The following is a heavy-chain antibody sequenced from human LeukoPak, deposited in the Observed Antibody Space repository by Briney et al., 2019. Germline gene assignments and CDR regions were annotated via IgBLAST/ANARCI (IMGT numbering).Heavy chain of an antibody. CDR3: ARGSNWGSSMYYYYMDV. Sequence: SETLSLTCAVYGGSFSGYYWSWIRQPPGKGLEWIGEINHSGSTNYNPSLKSRVTISVDTSKNQFSLKLSSVTAADTAVYYCARGSNWGSSMYYYYMDVWGKGTTVTVSS. CDR1: GGSFSGYY. J-gene: IGHJ6*03. D-gene: IGHD7-27*01. CDR2: INHSGST. V-gene: IGHV4-34*01.